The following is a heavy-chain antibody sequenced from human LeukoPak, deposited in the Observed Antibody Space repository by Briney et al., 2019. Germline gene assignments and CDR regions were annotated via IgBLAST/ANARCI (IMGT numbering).Heavy chain of an antibody. Sequence: SETLSLTCAVSGGSISSGGYSWSWIRQPPGKGLEWIGYIYHSGSTYYNPSLKSRVTISVDRSKNQFSLKLSSVTAADTAVCYCARGKYYYDSSRRKGGYYYYGMDVWGQGTTVTVSS. J-gene: IGHJ6*02. CDR2: IYHSGST. CDR1: GGSISSGGYS. CDR3: ARGKYYYDSSRRKGGYYYYGMDV. D-gene: IGHD3-22*01. V-gene: IGHV4-30-2*01.